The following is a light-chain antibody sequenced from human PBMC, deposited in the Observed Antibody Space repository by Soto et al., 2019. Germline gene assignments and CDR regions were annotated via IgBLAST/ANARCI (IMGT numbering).Light chain of an antibody. CDR2: AAA. J-gene: IGKJ2*01. V-gene: IGKV1-5*01. CDR1: QSISSW. CDR3: QQTHSTIHS. Sequence: QMYQSPATLSASLGDRVTITCRASQSISSWLAWYQQKPGKAPKFLMFAAANLESGVPSRFRGSGSGTDFTLTISSLQPEDFATYYCQQTHSTIHSFGQGTKVDIK.